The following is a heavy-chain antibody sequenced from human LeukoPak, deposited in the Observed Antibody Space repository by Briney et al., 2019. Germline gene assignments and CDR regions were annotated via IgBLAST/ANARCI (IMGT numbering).Heavy chain of an antibody. CDR2: IKEDGSEK. D-gene: IGHD6-19*01. Sequence: GGSLRLSCAASGFTYSSHWMSWVRQAPGKGLEWVGNIKEDGSEKYYAGSVKGRFTISRGNAKNSLYLQMNSLRVEDTAVYYCARDGGWGWDYWGQGTLVTVSS. V-gene: IGHV3-7*01. CDR1: GFTYSSHW. J-gene: IGHJ4*02. CDR3: ARDGGWGWDY.